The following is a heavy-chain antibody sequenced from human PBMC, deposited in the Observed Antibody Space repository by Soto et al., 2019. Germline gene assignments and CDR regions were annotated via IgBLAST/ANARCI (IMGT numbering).Heavy chain of an antibody. CDR3: ARLDGRGLLYCSSTSCYNYGMDV. V-gene: IGHV1-69*06. D-gene: IGHD2-2*02. Sequence: GASVKVSCKASGGTFSSYAISWVRQAPGQGLEWMGGIIPIFGTANYAQKFQGRVTITADKSTSTAYMELSSLRSEDTAVYYCARLDGRGLLYCSSTSCYNYGMDVWGQGTTVTVSS. CDR1: GGTFSSYA. J-gene: IGHJ6*02. CDR2: IIPIFGTA.